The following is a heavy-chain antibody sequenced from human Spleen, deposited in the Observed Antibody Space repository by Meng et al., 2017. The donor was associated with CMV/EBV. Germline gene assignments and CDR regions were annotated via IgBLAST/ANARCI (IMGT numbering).Heavy chain of an antibody. CDR1: GFTFSDYY. Sequence: GGSLRLSCAASGFTFSDYYMSWIRQAPGKGLEWISYISTTSNRMYYADPVEGRFTVSRDNTENSVYLHMNSLRADDTAVYYCARGPRYCTRASCQIDGMDVWGQGATVTVSS. CDR2: ISTTSNRM. CDR3: ARGPRYCTRASCQIDGMDV. D-gene: IGHD2-2*01. J-gene: IGHJ6*02. V-gene: IGHV3-11*01.